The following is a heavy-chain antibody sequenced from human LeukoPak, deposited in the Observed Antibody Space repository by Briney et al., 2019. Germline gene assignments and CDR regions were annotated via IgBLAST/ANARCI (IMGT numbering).Heavy chain of an antibody. CDR3: AREDSSGYLNAFDI. D-gene: IGHD3-22*01. J-gene: IGHJ3*02. Sequence: SVKVSCKASGGTFSSYAISWVRQAPGQGLEWMGGIIPIFGTANYAQKFQGRVTITADKSTSTAYMELSSLRSEDTAVYYCAREDSSGYLNAFDIWGQGTMVTVSS. CDR2: IIPIFGTA. CDR1: GGTFSSYA. V-gene: IGHV1-69*06.